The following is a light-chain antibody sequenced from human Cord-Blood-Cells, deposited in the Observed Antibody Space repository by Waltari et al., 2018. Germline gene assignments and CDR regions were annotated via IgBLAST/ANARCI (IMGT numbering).Light chain of an antibody. CDR2: WAS. CDR1: QSVLYSSNNKNY. J-gene: IGKJ3*01. Sequence: DIVMTQSPDSLAVSLGERATLNCKPRQSVLYSSNNKNYLAWYQQKPGQPPKLLIYWASTRESGVPDRFSGSGSGTDFTLTISSLQAEDVAVYYCQQYYSTPFTFGPGTKVDIK. CDR3: QQYYSTPFT. V-gene: IGKV4-1*01.